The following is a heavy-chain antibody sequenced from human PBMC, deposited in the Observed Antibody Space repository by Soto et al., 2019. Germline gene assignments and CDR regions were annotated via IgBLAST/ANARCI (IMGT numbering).Heavy chain of an antibody. J-gene: IGHJ6*02. D-gene: IGHD3-10*01. V-gene: IGHV3-30-3*01. CDR3: ARDQPVDYYYGSGSYSYGMDV. CDR1: GFTFSSYA. CDR2: ISYDGSNK. Sequence: QVQLVESGGGVVQPGRSLRLSCAASGFTFSSYAMHWVRQAPGKGLEWVAVISYDGSNKYYADSVKGRFTISRDNSKNTLYLQMNSLRAEDTAVYYCARDQPVDYYYGSGSYSYGMDVWGQGTTVTVSS.